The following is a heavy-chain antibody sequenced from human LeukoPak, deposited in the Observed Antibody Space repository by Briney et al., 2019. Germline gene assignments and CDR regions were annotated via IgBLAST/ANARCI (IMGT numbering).Heavy chain of an antibody. V-gene: IGHV3-66*01. CDR3: ARGAMIVPAW. Sequence: PGGSLRLSCAASGFTFSSYSMNWVRQAPGKGLEWVSVIYSGGSTYYADSVKGRFTISRDNSKNTLYLQMNSLRAEDTAVYYCARGAMIVPAWWGQGTLVTVSS. D-gene: IGHD3-22*01. J-gene: IGHJ4*02. CDR1: GFTFSSYS. CDR2: IYSGGST.